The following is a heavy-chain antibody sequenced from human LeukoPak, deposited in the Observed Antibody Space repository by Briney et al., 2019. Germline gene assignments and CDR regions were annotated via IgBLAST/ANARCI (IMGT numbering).Heavy chain of an antibody. V-gene: IGHV1-69*04. J-gene: IGHJ4*02. CDR1: GGTFSSYA. D-gene: IGHD3-22*01. Sequence: SVKVSCKASGGTFSSYAISWVRQAPGQGLEWMGRFIPILGIANYAQKFQGRVTITADKSTSTAYMELSSLRSEDTAVYYCATIRSYYDSSGYPPEFDYWGQGTLVTVSS. CDR3: ATIRSYYDSSGYPPEFDY. CDR2: FIPILGIA.